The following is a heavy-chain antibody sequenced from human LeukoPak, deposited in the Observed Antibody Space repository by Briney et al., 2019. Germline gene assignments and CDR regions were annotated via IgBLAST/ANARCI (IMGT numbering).Heavy chain of an antibody. CDR1: GSTVSANV. V-gene: IGHV3-53*01. D-gene: IGHD3/OR15-3a*01. Sequence: GGSLRLSCAISGSTVSANVMNWVRQAPGKGLEWLSSIYSNGDTYYADSVRGRFTISRDEAQDILKLQMSSLRVEDTAVYFCVRDLDWSFDLWGQGTLVTVSS. J-gene: IGHJ4*02. CDR3: VRDLDWSFDL. CDR2: IYSNGDT.